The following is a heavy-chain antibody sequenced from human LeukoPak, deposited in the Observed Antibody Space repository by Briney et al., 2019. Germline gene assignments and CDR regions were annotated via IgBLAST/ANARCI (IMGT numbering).Heavy chain of an antibody. Sequence: SVKVSCKASGGTFSSYAISLVRQAPGQGLEWMGGIIPIFGTANYAQKFQGRVTITADESTSTAYMELSSLRSEDTAVYYCARARDIVVVVAAFDPWGQGTLVTVSS. CDR3: ARARDIVVVVAAFDP. J-gene: IGHJ5*02. V-gene: IGHV1-69*13. CDR2: IIPIFGTA. CDR1: GGTFSSYA. D-gene: IGHD2-15*01.